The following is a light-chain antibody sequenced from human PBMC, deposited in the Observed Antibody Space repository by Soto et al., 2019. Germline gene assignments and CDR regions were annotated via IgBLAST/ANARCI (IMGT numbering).Light chain of an antibody. V-gene: IGKV1-5*01. Sequence: DIQMTQSPPTLAASVGDRVTITCRASQNINTWLAWYQQKPRKAPKLLIFDASTLESGVPSRFRGSGSGSYFILTISGLQPDDFAPYYCQQYNSYSQTFGQGTKLEMK. CDR1: QNINTW. CDR2: DAS. CDR3: QQYNSYSQT. J-gene: IGKJ2*01.